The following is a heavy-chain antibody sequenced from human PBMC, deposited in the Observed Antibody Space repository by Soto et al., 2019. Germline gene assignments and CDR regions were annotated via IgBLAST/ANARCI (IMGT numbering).Heavy chain of an antibody. D-gene: IGHD3-16*02. Sequence: QVQLVQSGAEVKKPGASVKVSCKASGYTFTSYDINWVRQATGQGLEWMGWMNPNSGNTGYAQKFQDRVTMTRNTSISTAYMELSSLRSEDTAVYYCARAYYDYIWGSYRHLFDYWGQGTLVTVSS. CDR3: ARAYYDYIWGSYRHLFDY. CDR2: MNPNSGNT. J-gene: IGHJ4*02. CDR1: GYTFTSYD. V-gene: IGHV1-8*01.